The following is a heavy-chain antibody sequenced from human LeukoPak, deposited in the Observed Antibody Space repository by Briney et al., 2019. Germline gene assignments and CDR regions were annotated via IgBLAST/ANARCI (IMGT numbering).Heavy chain of an antibody. V-gene: IGHV3-20*04. J-gene: IGHJ4*02. D-gene: IGHD3-3*01. CDR2: INWNGGST. CDR1: GFTFDDYG. CDR3: AKEDYDFWSGYFDY. Sequence: PGGSLRLSCAASGFTFDDYGMSWVRQAPGKGLEWVSGINWNGGSTGYADSVKGRFTISRDNSKNTLYLQMNSLRAEDTAVYYCAKEDYDFWSGYFDYWGQGTLVTVSS.